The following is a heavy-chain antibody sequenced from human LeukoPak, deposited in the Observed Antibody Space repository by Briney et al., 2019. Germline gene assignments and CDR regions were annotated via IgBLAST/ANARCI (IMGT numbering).Heavy chain of an antibody. CDR3: ARGLIRYYDSSGYYCSAFDI. Sequence: PSETLSLTCAVSGGSISSGGYSWSWIRQPPGKGLEWIGYIYYSGSTYYNPSLKSRVTISVDTSKNQFSLKLSSVTAADTAVYYCARGLIRYYDSSGYYCSAFDIWGQGTMVTVSS. D-gene: IGHD3-22*01. V-gene: IGHV4-30-4*07. CDR2: IYYSGST. J-gene: IGHJ3*02. CDR1: GGSISSGGYS.